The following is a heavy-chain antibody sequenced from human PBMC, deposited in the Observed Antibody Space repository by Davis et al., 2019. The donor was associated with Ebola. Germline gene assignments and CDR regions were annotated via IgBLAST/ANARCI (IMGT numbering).Heavy chain of an antibody. CDR2: ITSTSSYT. CDR3: ASGDGRGNSYDMDV. CDR1: GFTFSSYS. D-gene: IGHD4-23*01. Sequence: GESLKISCAASGFTFSSYSMNWVRQAPGVGLEWVSSITSTSSYTSHADSVKGRFTISRDNAKNSLFLQMNSLRAEDTALYYCASGDGRGNSYDMDVWGQGTTVTVSS. V-gene: IGHV3-21*04. J-gene: IGHJ6*02.